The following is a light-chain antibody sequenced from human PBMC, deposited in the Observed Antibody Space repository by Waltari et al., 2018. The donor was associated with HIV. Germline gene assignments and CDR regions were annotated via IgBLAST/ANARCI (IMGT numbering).Light chain of an antibody. CDR2: EVS. Sequence: QSALTQPASVSGSPGQSITISCTGTSSDVGSYNLVSWYQQYPGKAPKLMIYEVSKRPSGVSNRFSGSKSGNTASLTISGLQAEDEADYYCCSYAATSTFVFGTGTKVTV. CDR3: CSYAATSTFV. V-gene: IGLV2-23*02. CDR1: SSDVGSYNL. J-gene: IGLJ1*01.